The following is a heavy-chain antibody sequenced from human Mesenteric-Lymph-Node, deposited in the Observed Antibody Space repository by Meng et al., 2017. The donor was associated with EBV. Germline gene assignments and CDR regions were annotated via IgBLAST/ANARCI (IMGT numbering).Heavy chain of an antibody. CDR3: ARYDSPGSFDP. Sequence: VQLVQSGAEVKQPGASVKVSCKASGYTFSRYGISWVGQAPGQGLEWMGWITAYNGDTNYPQKFQDRVIMTIDTSTRTAYMELRSLRSDDTAIYYCARYDSPGSFDPWGQGTLVTVSS. D-gene: IGHD1-1*01. J-gene: IGHJ5*02. CDR1: GYTFSRYG. CDR2: ITAYNGDT. V-gene: IGHV1-18*01.